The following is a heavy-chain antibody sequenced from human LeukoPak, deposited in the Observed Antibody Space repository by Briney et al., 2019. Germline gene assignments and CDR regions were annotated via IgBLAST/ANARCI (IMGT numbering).Heavy chain of an antibody. CDR3: ARGYSYCLTLWYYGMDV. CDR1: GFTFSSYA. D-gene: IGHD5-18*01. J-gene: IGHJ6*02. Sequence: GGSLRLSCAASGFTFSSYAMHWVRQAPGKGLEWVAVISYDESNKYYADSVKGRFTISRDNSKNTLYLQMNSLRAEDTAVYYCARGYSYCLTLWYYGMDVWGQGPTVTVSS. CDR2: ISYDESNK. V-gene: IGHV3-30-3*01.